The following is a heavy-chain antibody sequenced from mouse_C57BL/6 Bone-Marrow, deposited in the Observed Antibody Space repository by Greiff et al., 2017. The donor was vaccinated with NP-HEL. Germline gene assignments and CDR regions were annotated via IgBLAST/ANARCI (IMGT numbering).Heavy chain of an antibody. D-gene: IGHD2-1*01. J-gene: IGHJ1*03. CDR1: GYSITSGYY. CDR3: ARDPLYGNYPHWYFDV. CDR2: ISYDGSN. Sequence: EVQVVESGPGLVKPSQSLSLTCSVTGYSITSGYYWNWIRQFPGNKLEWMGYISYDGSNNYNPSLKNRISITRDTSKNQFFLKLNSVTTEDTATYYCARDPLYGNYPHWYFDVWGTGTTVTVSS. V-gene: IGHV3-6*01.